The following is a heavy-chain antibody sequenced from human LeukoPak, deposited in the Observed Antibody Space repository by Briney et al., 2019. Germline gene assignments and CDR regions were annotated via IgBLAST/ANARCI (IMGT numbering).Heavy chain of an antibody. V-gene: IGHV5-51*01. J-gene: IGHJ4*02. D-gene: IGHD1-26*01. Sequence: NTGESLKISCKGSGYSFTSYWVGWVRQMPGKGLEWMGIIYPGDSTTTYSPSFEGQVTMSADKSINTVYLQWSSLKPSDTAKYYCARVRGASYSWAFDYWGQGSLVTVSS. CDR3: ARVRGASYSWAFDY. CDR2: IYPGDSTT. CDR1: GYSFTSYW.